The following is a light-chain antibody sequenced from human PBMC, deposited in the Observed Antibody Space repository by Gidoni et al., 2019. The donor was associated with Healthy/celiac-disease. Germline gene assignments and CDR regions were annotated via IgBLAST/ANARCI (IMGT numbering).Light chain of an antibody. CDR2: DAS. V-gene: IGKV3-11*01. J-gene: IGKJ5*01. CDR1: QSVISY. Sequence: EIVLTQSPAPLSLSPGERATLSCRASQSVISYLAWYQQKPGQAPRILINDASNRATGIPPGFVGSGSGTNFTLPNSNLEPEDFAVYYCQQRSNWPPITFGQGTRLEIK. CDR3: QQRSNWPPIT.